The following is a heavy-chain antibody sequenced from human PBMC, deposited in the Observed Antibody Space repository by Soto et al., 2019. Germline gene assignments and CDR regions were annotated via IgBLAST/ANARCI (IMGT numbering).Heavy chain of an antibody. CDR3: AKLTYYDFWSGPEDWFDP. CDR2: INPNSGGT. J-gene: IGHJ5*02. V-gene: IGHV1-2*02. D-gene: IGHD3-3*01. CDR1: GYTFTGYY. Sequence: ASVKVSCKASGYTFTGYYMHWVRQAPGQGLEWMGWINPNSGGTNYAQKFQGRVTMTRDTSISTAYMELSRLRSDDTAVYYCAKLTYYDFWSGPEDWFDPWGQGTLVTVSS.